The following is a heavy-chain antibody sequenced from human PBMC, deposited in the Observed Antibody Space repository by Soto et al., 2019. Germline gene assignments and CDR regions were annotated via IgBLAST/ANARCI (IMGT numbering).Heavy chain of an antibody. V-gene: IGHV4-4*02. CDR1: GGSISSSNW. Sequence: SETLSLTCAVSGGSISSSNWWSRVRQPPGKGLEWIGEIYHSGSTNYNPSLKSRVTISVDKSKNQFSLKLTSVTAADTAVYYCARNLGGRLYGMDVWGQGTTVTVSS. D-gene: IGHD1-26*01. J-gene: IGHJ6*02. CDR2: IYHSGST. CDR3: ARNLGGRLYGMDV.